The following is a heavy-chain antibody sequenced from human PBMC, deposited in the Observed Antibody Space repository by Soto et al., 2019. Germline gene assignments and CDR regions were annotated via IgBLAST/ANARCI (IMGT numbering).Heavy chain of an antibody. CDR1: GFTFSSYA. Sequence: PGGSLRLSCAASGFTFSSYAMSWVRQAQGMGLEWVSAISGSGGSAYCADSVKGRFTISRDNSKNTLYLQMTSLRAEDTAAYYFAKDLRRVAGTLHINYFGYWGQGTLVTVSS. V-gene: IGHV3-23*01. CDR2: ISGSGGSA. CDR3: AKDLRRVAGTLHINYFGY. D-gene: IGHD6-19*01. J-gene: IGHJ4*02.